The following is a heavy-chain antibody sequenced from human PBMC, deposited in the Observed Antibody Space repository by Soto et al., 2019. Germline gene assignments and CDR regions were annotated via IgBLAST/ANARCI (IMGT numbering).Heavy chain of an antibody. J-gene: IGHJ4*03. Sequence: QVTLEESGPPRVKHTQTLTLTCTFSGFALATSGVGVGWVRQPPGKALERLALIYWDDDTRYSPSLRSRLTPTQDHSRNQVVLRMTNLGPVDPATYYCAHRVGLQGHWNGGYFGFWGQGALGTLSS. CDR3: AHRVGLQGHWNGGYFGF. CDR1: GFALATSGVG. D-gene: IGHD1-1*01. CDR2: IYWDDDT. V-gene: IGHV2-5*02.